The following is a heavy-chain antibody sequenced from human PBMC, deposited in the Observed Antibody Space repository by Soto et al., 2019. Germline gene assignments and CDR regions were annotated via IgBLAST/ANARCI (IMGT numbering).Heavy chain of an antibody. CDR3: ARGIGYYFDS. CDR2: VHYRGST. D-gene: IGHD5-12*01. V-gene: IGHV4-39*01. CDR1: GGSISSINYY. J-gene: IGHJ4*02. Sequence: SETRSLTCTVSGGSISSINYYWCWIRQPPGKGLEWIGNVHYRGSTYYNASLTSRVTISVDTSKNQFSLKLSSVTAADSAVYSCARGIGYYFDSWGQGTLVTAPQ.